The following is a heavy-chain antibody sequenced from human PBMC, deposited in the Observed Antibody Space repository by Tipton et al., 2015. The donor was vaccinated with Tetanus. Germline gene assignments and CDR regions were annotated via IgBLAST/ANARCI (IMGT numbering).Heavy chain of an antibody. D-gene: IGHD5-12*01. CDR2: IYHSGST. J-gene: IGHJ4*02. CDR1: GGSISSSNW. V-gene: IGHV4-4*02. Sequence: GLVKPSGTLSLTCAVSGGSISSSNWWSWVRQPPGKGLEWIGEIYHSGSTNYNPSLKSRVTISVDKSKNQFSLTLGSVTAADTAVYYCARARAREWLRGADYFDYWGQGTLVTVSS. CDR3: ARARAREWLRGADYFDY.